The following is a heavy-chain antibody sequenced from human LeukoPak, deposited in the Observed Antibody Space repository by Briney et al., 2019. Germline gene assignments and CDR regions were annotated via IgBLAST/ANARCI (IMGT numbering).Heavy chain of an antibody. D-gene: IGHD3-3*01. CDR3: ARSNYDFWSGYS. CDR2: INPNSGGT. Sequence: ASVKVSCKASGYTFTGYYMHWVRQAPGQGLEWMGWINPNSGGTNYAQKFQGRVTMTRDTSISTAYMELSRLRSDDTAVYYCARSNYDFWSGYSWGQGTLVTVSS. J-gene: IGHJ4*02. CDR1: GYTFTGYY. V-gene: IGHV1-2*02.